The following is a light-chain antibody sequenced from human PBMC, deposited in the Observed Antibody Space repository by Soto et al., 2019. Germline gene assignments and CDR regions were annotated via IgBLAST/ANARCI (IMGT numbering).Light chain of an antibody. CDR3: QQYNNWPPYT. CDR2: GAY. V-gene: IGKV3D-15*01. CDR1: QSVSSI. Sequence: EIVMTHSPATLSVSPGERATLSSRASQSVSSILAWYQQKPGQAPRLLIYGAYIRATGIPARFSGSGSGPEVTLTNSSLQSEDVGVYYWQQYNNWPPYTFGQGTKLEIK. J-gene: IGKJ2*01.